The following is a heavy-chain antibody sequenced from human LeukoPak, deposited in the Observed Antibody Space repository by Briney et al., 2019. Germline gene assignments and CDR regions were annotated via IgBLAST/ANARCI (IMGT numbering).Heavy chain of an antibody. J-gene: IGHJ4*02. CDR1: GFTFSSYA. CDR2: ISYDGSNK. D-gene: IGHD3-10*01. CDR3: ARGTLWFALGRLDY. Sequence: GRSLRLSCAASGFTFSSYAMHWVRQAPGKGLEWVAVISYDGSNKYYADSVKGRFTISRDNSKNTLYLQMNSLRAEDTAVYYCARGTLWFALGRLDYWGQGTLVTVSS. V-gene: IGHV3-30*04.